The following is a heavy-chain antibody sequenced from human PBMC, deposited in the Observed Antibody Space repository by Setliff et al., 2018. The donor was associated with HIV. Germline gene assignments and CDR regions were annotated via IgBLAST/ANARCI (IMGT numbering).Heavy chain of an antibody. CDR2: IRGFNGNT. V-gene: IGHV1-18*01. Sequence: GASVKVSCKASGYSFARYGLSWVRQAPGQGLEWMGWIRGFNGNTKYAQSFQDRVAMTTKTATSTAYMEMRRLRSDDAAVYFCARVPYRSAWFSGGHDAFDIWGQGTMVTVSS. CDR1: GYSFARYG. J-gene: IGHJ3*02. CDR3: ARVPYRSAWFSGGHDAFDI. D-gene: IGHD6-19*01.